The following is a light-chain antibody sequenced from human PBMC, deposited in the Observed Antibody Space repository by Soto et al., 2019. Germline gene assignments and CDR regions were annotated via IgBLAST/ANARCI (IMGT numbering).Light chain of an antibody. CDR3: KQYDNSLWT. CDR2: KAS. CDR1: QSISNW. Sequence: DIQMTQSPSTLSASVVDRVTITCRASQSISNWLSWFQQKPGKAPKLLIYKASSLESGVPSRFSGSGSGTDFTLTISRLEPEDFAVYYCKQYDNSLWTFGQGTKVDIK. J-gene: IGKJ1*01. V-gene: IGKV1-5*03.